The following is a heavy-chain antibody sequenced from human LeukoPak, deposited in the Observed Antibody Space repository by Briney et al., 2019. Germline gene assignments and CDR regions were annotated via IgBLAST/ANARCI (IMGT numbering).Heavy chain of an antibody. Sequence: XASGFTFSXXXXXWVRXAPGXXXXXXXXISSSSSYIYYADSVKGRFTISRDNAKNSLYLQMNSLRAEDTAVYYCARERMVRGAVAFPFDYWGQGTLVTVSS. CDR1: GFTFSXXX. D-gene: IGHD3-10*01. V-gene: IGHV3-21*01. CDR2: ISSSSSYI. J-gene: IGHJ4*02. CDR3: ARERMVRGAVAFPFDY.